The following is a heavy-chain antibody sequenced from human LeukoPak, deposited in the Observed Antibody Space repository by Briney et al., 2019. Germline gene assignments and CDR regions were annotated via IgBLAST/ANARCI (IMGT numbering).Heavy chain of an antibody. D-gene: IGHD6-13*01. CDR3: ARRTRGQLLANYYYMDV. CDR2: ISGSGGST. CDR1: GFAFSTYA. V-gene: IGHV3-23*01. J-gene: IGHJ6*03. Sequence: GGSLRLSCAASGFAFSTYAMSWVRQAPGTGLEWVSTISGSGGSTYYADSVKGRFTISRDNSKNTLYLQMNSLRAEDTAVYYCARRTRGQLLANYYYMDVWGKGTTVTVSS.